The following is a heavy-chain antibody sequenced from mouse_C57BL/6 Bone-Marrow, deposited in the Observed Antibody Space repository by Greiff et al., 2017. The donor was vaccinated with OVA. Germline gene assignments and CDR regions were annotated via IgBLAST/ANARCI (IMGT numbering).Heavy chain of an antibody. CDR1: GYTFTDYN. CDR2: INPNNGGT. CDR3: ARERGITAGVTY. D-gene: IGHD1-1*01. J-gene: IGHJ3*01. V-gene: IGHV1-22*01. Sequence: EVQLQQSGPELVKPGASVKLSCKASGYTFTDYNMHWVKQSHGQSLEWIGYINPNNGGTSYNQKFKGKATLTVNKSSSTAYMELRSLTSEDSAVLYYARERGITAGVTYWGQGTLLTVSA.